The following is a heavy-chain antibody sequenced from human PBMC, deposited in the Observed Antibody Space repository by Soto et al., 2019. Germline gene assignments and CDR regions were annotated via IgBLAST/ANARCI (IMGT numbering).Heavy chain of an antibody. Sequence: SETLSLTCTVSGGSISSYYWSWIRQPPGKGLEWIGYIYYSGSTNYNPSLKSRVTISVDTSKNQFSLKLSSVTAADTAVYYCARSPPHSRDYFDYWGQGTLVTVSS. CDR1: GGSISSYY. CDR3: ARSPPHSRDYFDY. D-gene: IGHD3-10*01. CDR2: IYYSGST. J-gene: IGHJ4*02. V-gene: IGHV4-59*08.